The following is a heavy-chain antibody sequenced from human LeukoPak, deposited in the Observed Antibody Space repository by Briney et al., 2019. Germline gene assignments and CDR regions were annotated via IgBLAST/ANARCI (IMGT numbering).Heavy chain of an antibody. CDR1: GFTFSSYW. D-gene: IGHD5-18*01. Sequence: PGGSLRLSCAASGFTFSSYWMTWVRQAPGKGLEWVANIKQDGSEKYYVDSVKGRFTISRDNAKNSLFLQMNSLKAEDTAAYYCAREYTYGYKVYNYYYIDVWGKGTTVTVSS. CDR3: AREYTYGYKVYNYYYIDV. V-gene: IGHV3-7*01. J-gene: IGHJ6*03. CDR2: IKQDGSEK.